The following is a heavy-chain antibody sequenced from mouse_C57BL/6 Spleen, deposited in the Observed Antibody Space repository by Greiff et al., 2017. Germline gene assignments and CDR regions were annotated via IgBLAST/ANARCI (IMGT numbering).Heavy chain of an antibody. J-gene: IGHJ2*01. CDR3: EKSIATVLRGIYFDY. CDR2: INPSSGYT. Sequence: VQLQESGAELARPGASVKMSCKASGYTFTSYTMHWVKQRPGQGLEWIGYINPSSGYTKYNQKFKDKATLTVDKSSSTAYMQLSSLTSEDSAVYSCEKSIATVLRGIYFDYWGPSTTLTVAS. CDR1: GYTFTSYT. D-gene: IGHD1-1*01. V-gene: IGHV1-4*01.